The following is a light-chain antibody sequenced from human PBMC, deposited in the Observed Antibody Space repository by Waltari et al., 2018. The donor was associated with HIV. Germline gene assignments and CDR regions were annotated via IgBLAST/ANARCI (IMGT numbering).Light chain of an antibody. V-gene: IGKV3-15*01. Sequence: DIVMTQSPATLSVSPGERATLSCRASQSLGSNLAWYQQKPGQAPRLLIYGASNRATGIPARFSGSGSGTEFTLTISSLQSEDFAVYSCQQYNNWPYTFGLGPSWRSN. CDR1: QSLGSN. CDR3: QQYNNWPYT. CDR2: GAS. J-gene: IGKJ2*01.